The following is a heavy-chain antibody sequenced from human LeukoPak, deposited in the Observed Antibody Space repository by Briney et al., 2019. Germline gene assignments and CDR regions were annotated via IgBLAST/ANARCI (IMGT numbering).Heavy chain of an antibody. J-gene: IGHJ6*03. CDR1: GYTFTSYG. D-gene: IGHD4-23*01. Sequence: GTTVKVSCKASGYTFTSYGISWVRQAPGQGLEWMGWISAYNGNTNYAQKLQGRVTMTTDTSTSTAYMELRSLRSDDTAVYYCARDWPGGNTYYYYMDVWGKGTTVTVSS. V-gene: IGHV1-18*01. CDR3: ARDWPGGNTYYYYMDV. CDR2: ISAYNGNT.